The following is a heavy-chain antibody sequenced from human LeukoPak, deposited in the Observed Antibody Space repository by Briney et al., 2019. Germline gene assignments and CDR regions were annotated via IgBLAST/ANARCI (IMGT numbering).Heavy chain of an antibody. CDR2: ISGSGGST. V-gene: IGHV3-23*01. D-gene: IGHD4-17*01. CDR3: TVTTGSALEGYYGMDV. J-gene: IGHJ6*02. Sequence: HPGGSLRLSCAASGFTFSSYAMSWVRQAPGKGLEWVSAISGSGGSTYYADSVKGRFTISRDNSKNTLYLQMNSLRAEDTAVYYSTVTTGSALEGYYGMDVWGQGTTVTVSS. CDR1: GFTFSSYA.